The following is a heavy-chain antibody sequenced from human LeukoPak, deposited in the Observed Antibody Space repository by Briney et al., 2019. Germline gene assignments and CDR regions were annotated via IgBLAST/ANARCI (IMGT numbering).Heavy chain of an antibody. CDR3: ARGPKITIFGVVISPPFDY. Sequence: PSETLSLTCTVSGGSISSSSYYWGWIRQPPGKGLEWIGSIYYSGSTYYNPSLKSRVTISVDTSKNQFSLKLSSVTAADTAVYYCARGPKITIFGVVISPPFDYWGQGTLVTVSS. J-gene: IGHJ4*02. V-gene: IGHV4-39*07. CDR1: GGSISSSSYY. CDR2: IYYSGST. D-gene: IGHD3-3*01.